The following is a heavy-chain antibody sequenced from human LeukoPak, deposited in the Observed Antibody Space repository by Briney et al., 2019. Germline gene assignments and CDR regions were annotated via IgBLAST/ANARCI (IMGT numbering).Heavy chain of an antibody. D-gene: IGHD3-22*01. CDR1: GGSFSGYY. J-gene: IGHJ3*01. V-gene: IGHV4-34*01. Sequence: PSETLSLTCAVYGGSFSGYYWSWIRQPPGKGLEWIGEINHSGSTNYNPSLKSRVTISVDTSKNQFSLKLSSVTAADTAVYYCALSDYYDSSGCSYWGQGTMVTVSS. CDR3: ALSDYYDSSGCSY. CDR2: INHSGST.